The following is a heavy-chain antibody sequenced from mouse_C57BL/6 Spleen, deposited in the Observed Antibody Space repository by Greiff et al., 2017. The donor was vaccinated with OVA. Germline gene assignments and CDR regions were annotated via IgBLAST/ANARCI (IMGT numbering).Heavy chain of an antibody. CDR1: GYTFTDYY. V-gene: IGHV1-26*01. CDR2: INPNNGGT. J-gene: IGHJ4*01. CDR3: ARDYYGSSHAMDY. Sequence: EVQLQQSGPGLVKPGASVKISCKASGYTFTDYYMNWVKQSHGKSLEWIGDINPNNGGTSYNQKFKGKATLTVDKSSSTAYMELRSLTSEDSAVYYCARDYYGSSHAMDYWGQGTSVTVSS. D-gene: IGHD1-1*01.